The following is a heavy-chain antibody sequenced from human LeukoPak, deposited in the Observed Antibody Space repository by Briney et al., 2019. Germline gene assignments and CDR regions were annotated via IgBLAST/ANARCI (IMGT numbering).Heavy chain of an antibody. D-gene: IGHD3-3*01. CDR3: ARLILELGGSAVDY. J-gene: IGHJ4*02. V-gene: IGHV1-2*02. CDR1: VYTFTPYD. CDR2: INPNSGGT. Sequence: GASVRVSSTASVYTFTPYDMHWVGQAPGQGLGGRGWINPNSGGTNYAQTFQGRVTMTRDTSISTAYMELSRLRSDDTAVYYCARLILELGGSAVDYWGQGTLVTVSS.